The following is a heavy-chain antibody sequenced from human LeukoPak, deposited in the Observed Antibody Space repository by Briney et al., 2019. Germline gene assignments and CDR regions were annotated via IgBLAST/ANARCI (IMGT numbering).Heavy chain of an antibody. V-gene: IGHV3-30*02. J-gene: IGHJ4*02. Sequence: PGGSLRLSCAAPGFTFDDYGMSWVRQAPGKGLEWVAFIRYDGSNKYYADSVKGRFTISRDNSKNTLYLQMNSLRAEDTAVYYCAKDPAGILVNGIDYWGQGTLVTVSS. D-gene: IGHD2-8*02. CDR1: GFTFDDYG. CDR2: IRYDGSNK. CDR3: AKDPAGILVNGIDY.